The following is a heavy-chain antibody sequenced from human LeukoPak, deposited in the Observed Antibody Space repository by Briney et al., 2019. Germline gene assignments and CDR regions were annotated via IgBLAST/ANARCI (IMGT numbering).Heavy chain of an antibody. CDR2: IRNDRIT. D-gene: IGHD1-26*01. CDR1: GLTFSDAW. J-gene: IGHJ4*02. V-gene: IGHV3-15*01. Sequence: GESLRLSCVLSGLTFSDAWMSWVRQAPGKGLEWVGRIRNDRITDYAAPVQGRFSISRDNSKNTFYLQMNSLRAEDTAVYYCAKDQGLRAPVGATAFDYWGQGTLVTVSS. CDR3: AKDQGLRAPVGATAFDY.